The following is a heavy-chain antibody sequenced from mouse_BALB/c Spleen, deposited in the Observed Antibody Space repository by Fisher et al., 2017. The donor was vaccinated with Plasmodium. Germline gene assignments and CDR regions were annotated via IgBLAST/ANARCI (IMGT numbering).Heavy chain of an antibody. V-gene: IGHV1-34*02. CDR3: ARKNFGYFDV. Sequence: HKFKGKATLTVDKSSSTAYMELLSLTSEDSAVYYCARKNFGYFDVWAAGTTVTVSS. J-gene: IGHJ1*01.